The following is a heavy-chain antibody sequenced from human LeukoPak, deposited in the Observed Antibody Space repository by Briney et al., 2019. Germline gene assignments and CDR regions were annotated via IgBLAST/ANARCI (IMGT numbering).Heavy chain of an antibody. V-gene: IGHV4-38-2*02. CDR3: EGGIRYFDWLFTASYFDY. J-gene: IGHJ4*02. CDR2: IYHSGST. D-gene: IGHD3-9*01. CDR1: GYSISSGYY. Sequence: SETLSLTCTVSGYSISSGYYWGWIRQPPGKGLEWIGSIYHSGSTYYNPSLKSRVTISVDTSKNQFSLKLSSVTAADTFVFQAEGGIRYFDWLFTASYFDYWGQGTLVTVSS.